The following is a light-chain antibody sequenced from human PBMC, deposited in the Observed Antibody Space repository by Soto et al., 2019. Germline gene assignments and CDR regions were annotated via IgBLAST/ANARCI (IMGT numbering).Light chain of an antibody. Sequence: QSALTQPASVSGSPGQSIAISCTGTSSDVGGYNYVSWYQQHPGKAPKLMIYDVSNRPSGVSNRFSGSKSGNTASLTISGLQAEDEADYYCCSYTTSITDVFGTGTKLTVL. CDR2: DVS. V-gene: IGLV2-14*03. J-gene: IGLJ1*01. CDR1: SSDVGGYNY. CDR3: CSYTTSITDV.